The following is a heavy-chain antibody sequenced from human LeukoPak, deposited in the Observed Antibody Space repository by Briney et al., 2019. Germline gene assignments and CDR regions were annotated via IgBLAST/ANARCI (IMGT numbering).Heavy chain of an antibody. D-gene: IGHD5-18*01. Sequence: GRSLRLSCAASGFTFSSYDMHWVRQAPGKGLEWVAVIWYDGSNKYYADSVKGRFTISRDNSKNTLYLQMNSLRAEDTAVYYCARKRGYSYGYLDYWGQGTLVTVSS. CDR1: GFTFSSYD. J-gene: IGHJ4*02. V-gene: IGHV3-33*01. CDR2: IWYDGSNK. CDR3: ARKRGYSYGYLDY.